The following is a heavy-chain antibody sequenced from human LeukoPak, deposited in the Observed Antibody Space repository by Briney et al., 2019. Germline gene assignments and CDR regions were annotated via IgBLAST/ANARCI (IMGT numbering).Heavy chain of an antibody. V-gene: IGHV4-59*01. CDR1: GGSISSYY. CDR2: IYYSGST. D-gene: IGHD3-22*01. J-gene: IGHJ4*02. Sequence: SETLSLTCTVSGGSISSYYWSWIRQPPGKGLEWIGYIYYSGSTNYNPSLKSRVTISVDTSKNQFSLKLSSVTAADTAVYYCARGTNDSSGYRLDYWGQGTLVTVSS. CDR3: ARGTNDSSGYRLDY.